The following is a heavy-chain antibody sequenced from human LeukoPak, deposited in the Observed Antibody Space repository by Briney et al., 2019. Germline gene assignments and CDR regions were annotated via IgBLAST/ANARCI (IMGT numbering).Heavy chain of an antibody. CDR3: ARYLTALDAFDI. Sequence: PGGSLRLSCAASGFTVSTNYMSWVRQAPGKGLEWVSSISSSSYIYYADSVKGRFTISRDNAKNSLYLQMNSLRAEDTAVYYCARYLTALDAFDIWGQGTMVTVSS. V-gene: IGHV3-69-1*01. CDR2: ISSSSYI. D-gene: IGHD6-25*01. CDR1: GFTVSTNY. J-gene: IGHJ3*02.